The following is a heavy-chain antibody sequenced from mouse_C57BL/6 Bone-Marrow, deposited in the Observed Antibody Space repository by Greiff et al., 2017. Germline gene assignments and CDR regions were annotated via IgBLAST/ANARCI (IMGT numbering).Heavy chain of an antibody. Sequence: QVQLQQPGAELVMPGASVKLSCKASGYTFTSYWMHWVKQRPGQGLEWIGEIDPSDSYTNYNQKFKGKSTLTVDKSSSTAYMQLSSLTSEDSAVYYCARDRGYYFDYWGQGTTLTVSS. CDR2: IDPSDSYT. D-gene: IGHD2-14*01. CDR1: GYTFTSYW. CDR3: ARDRGYYFDY. V-gene: IGHV1-69*01. J-gene: IGHJ2*01.